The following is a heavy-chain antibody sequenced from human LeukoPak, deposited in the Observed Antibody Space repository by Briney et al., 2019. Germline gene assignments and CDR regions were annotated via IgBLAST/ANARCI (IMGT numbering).Heavy chain of an antibody. CDR2: ISSSSSTI. V-gene: IGHV3-48*01. CDR1: GFTFSSYS. CDR3: AILEWLGHVDY. J-gene: IGHJ4*02. Sequence: PGGSLRLSCAASGFTFSSYSMNWVRQAPGKGLEWVSYISSSSSTIYYADSVKGRFTISRDNAKNSLYLQMNSLRAEDTAVYYCAILEWLGHVDYWGQGTLVTVSS. D-gene: IGHD3-3*01.